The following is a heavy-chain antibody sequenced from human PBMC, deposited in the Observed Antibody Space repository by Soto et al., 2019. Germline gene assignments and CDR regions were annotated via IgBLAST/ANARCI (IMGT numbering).Heavy chain of an antibody. J-gene: IGHJ5*02. CDR1: GYTFTSYG. D-gene: IGHD6-13*01. CDR2: ISAYNGNT. Sequence: QVQLVQSGAEVKKPGASVKVSCKASGYTFTSYGISWVRQAPGQGLEWMGWISAYNGNTNYAQKLQGRVTMTKDTSPSTAYMELRSLRSDDTAVYCCARDAGQQLVYNWFDPWGQGTLVTVSS. CDR3: ARDAGQQLVYNWFDP. V-gene: IGHV1-18*01.